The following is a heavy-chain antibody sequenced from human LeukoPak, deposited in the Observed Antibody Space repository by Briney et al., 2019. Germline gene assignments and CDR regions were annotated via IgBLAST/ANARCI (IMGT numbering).Heavy chain of an antibody. Sequence: PGGSLRLSCAASGFTFSSYSMNWVRQAPGKGLEWVSSISSSSSYIYYADSVKGRFTISRDNAKNSLYLQMNSLRAEDTVVYYCARDDYVWGSYRPPIDYWGQGTLVTVSS. CDR1: GFTFSSYS. CDR3: ARDDYVWGSYRPPIDY. V-gene: IGHV3-21*01. CDR2: ISSSSSYI. D-gene: IGHD3-16*02. J-gene: IGHJ4*02.